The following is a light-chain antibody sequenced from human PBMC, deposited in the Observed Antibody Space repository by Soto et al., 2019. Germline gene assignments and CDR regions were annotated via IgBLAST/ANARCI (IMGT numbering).Light chain of an antibody. Sequence: QSVLTQPASVSGSPGQSITISCTGTSSDVGGYNYVSWYQQHPGKAPKLMIYEVSNRPSGVSNRFSGSKSGNTASLTISGLQAEDEADYYCSSYTSSGQTVFGGGTKLTVL. CDR3: SSYTSSGQTV. V-gene: IGLV2-14*01. CDR1: SSDVGGYNY. CDR2: EVS. J-gene: IGLJ3*02.